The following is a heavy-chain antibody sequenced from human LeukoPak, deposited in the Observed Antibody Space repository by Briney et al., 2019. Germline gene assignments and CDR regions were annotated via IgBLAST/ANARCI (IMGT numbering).Heavy chain of an antibody. V-gene: IGHV3-23*01. CDR3: AKDRGRYYDSSGFYWGYYFDS. Sequence: PGGSLRLSCAASGFTFSTYAVNWVRQAPGKGLEWVSTISGTGGSTYYADSVKGRFTTSRDNSKNTLYLQMSSLRAEDTAVYYCAKDRGRYYDSSGFYWGYYFDSWGQGILVTVSS. D-gene: IGHD3-22*01. CDR1: GFTFSTYA. J-gene: IGHJ4*02. CDR2: ISGTGGST.